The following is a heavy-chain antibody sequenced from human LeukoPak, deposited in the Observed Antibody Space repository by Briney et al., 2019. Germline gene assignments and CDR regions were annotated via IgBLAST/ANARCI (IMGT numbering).Heavy chain of an antibody. CDR3: ARGHGDFWSGYYYYYYGMDV. CDR1: GYTFTSYD. J-gene: IGHJ6*02. Sequence: ASVKVSCKASGYTFTSYDINWVRQATGQGLEWMGWMNPNSGNTGYAQKFQGRVTMTRNTSISTAYMELSSLRSEDTAVYYCARGHGDFWSGYYYYYYGMDVWGQGTTVTVSS. D-gene: IGHD3-3*01. CDR2: MNPNSGNT. V-gene: IGHV1-8*01.